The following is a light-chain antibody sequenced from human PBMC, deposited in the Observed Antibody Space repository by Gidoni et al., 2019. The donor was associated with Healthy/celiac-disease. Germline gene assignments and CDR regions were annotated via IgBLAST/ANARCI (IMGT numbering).Light chain of an antibody. CDR1: NIGSKS. Sequence: SSVLTQPPSVSVAPRKTARITCGGNNIGSKSVHWNQQKPGQAPVRVVYDDSDRPSGIPERFSGSNSGNTATLTISRVEAGDEADYYCQVWDSSSDHVVFGGGTKLTVL. CDR2: DDS. CDR3: QVWDSSSDHVV. J-gene: IGLJ2*01. V-gene: IGLV3-21*03.